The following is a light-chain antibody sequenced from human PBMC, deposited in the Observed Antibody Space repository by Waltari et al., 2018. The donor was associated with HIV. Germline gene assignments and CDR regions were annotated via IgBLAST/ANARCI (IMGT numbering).Light chain of an antibody. CDR3: RAWDSSTVV. J-gene: IGLJ2*01. V-gene: IGLV3-1*01. CDR1: KLGDKY. Sequence: SYELTQPPYVSVSPGQTASIPCSGDKLGDKYACWYQQKPGQSPVLLIYADSRRPSGIPERFSGSKSGNTATLTIRGTQAMDEADYYCRAWDSSTVVFGGGTKLTVL. CDR2: ADS.